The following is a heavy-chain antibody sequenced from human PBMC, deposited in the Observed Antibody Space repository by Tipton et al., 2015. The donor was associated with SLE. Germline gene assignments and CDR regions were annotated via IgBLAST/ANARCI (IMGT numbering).Heavy chain of an antibody. Sequence: QSGPEVKKPGASVKISCRASGYIFTDYPIHWIRHDPGQGLEWMGWINAGNGNTKYSQKFQGRVTITRDTSASTVYMDLSSLTSEDTAVYYCARNFLFNFDFWGQGTLVTVSS. CDR3: ARNFLFNFDF. D-gene: IGHD2/OR15-2a*01. V-gene: IGHV1-3*01. CDR2: INAGNGNT. J-gene: IGHJ4*02. CDR1: GYIFTDYP.